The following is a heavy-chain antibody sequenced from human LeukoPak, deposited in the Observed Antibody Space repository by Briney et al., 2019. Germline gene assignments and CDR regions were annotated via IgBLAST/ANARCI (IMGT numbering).Heavy chain of an antibody. J-gene: IGHJ4*02. CDR3: ARDRRHDYGDYGPQGLLDY. V-gene: IGHV1-69*04. CDR2: IIPILGIA. D-gene: IGHD4-17*01. Sequence: SVKVSCKASGGTFSSYAISWVRQAPGQGLEWMGRIIPILGIANYAQKFQGRVTITADKSTSTAYMELSSLRSEDTAVYYCARDRRHDYGDYGPQGLLDYWGQGTLVTVSS. CDR1: GGTFSSYA.